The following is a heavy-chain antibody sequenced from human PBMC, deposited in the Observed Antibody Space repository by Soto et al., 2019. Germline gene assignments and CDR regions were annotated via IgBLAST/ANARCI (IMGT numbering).Heavy chain of an antibody. CDR2: IYYSGST. CDR1: GGSISSYY. D-gene: IGHD1-1*01. V-gene: IGHV4-59*08. J-gene: IGHJ6*02. CDR3: ARLVGNWNDYYYYRMDV. Sequence: PSETLSLTCTVSGGSISSYYWSWIRQPPGKGLEWIGYIYYSGSTNYNPSLKSRVTISVDTSKNQFSLKLSSVTAADTAVYYCARLVGNWNDYYYYRMDVWGQATTVTVSS.